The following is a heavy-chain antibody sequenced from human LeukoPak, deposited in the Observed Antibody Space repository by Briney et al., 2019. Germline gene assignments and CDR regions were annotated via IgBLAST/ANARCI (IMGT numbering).Heavy chain of an antibody. Sequence: GESLKISCKGSGYSFTSYWIGWVRQMPGKGLEWMGIIYPGNSDTRYSPSFQGQVTISTDKSIGTAYPQWSSLKASDTAMYYCARLRDYFDSSGYPYYFDYWGQGTLVTVSS. CDR1: GYSFTSYW. CDR3: ARLRDYFDSSGYPYYFDY. V-gene: IGHV5-51*01. CDR2: IYPGNSDT. J-gene: IGHJ4*02. D-gene: IGHD3-22*01.